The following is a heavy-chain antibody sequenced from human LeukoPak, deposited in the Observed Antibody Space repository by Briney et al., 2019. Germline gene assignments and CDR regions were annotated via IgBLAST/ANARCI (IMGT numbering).Heavy chain of an antibody. D-gene: IGHD6-19*01. V-gene: IGHV3-23*01. CDR3: ARGVRSGGFDY. CDR1: GFTFSSYG. J-gene: IGHJ4*02. CDR2: INTSGGST. Sequence: GGTLRLSCAASGFTFSSYGMSWVGQAPGKGLDWVSAINTSGGSTYYADSVKGRFTISRDNAKNSLYLQMNSLRAEDTAVYYCARGVRSGGFDYWGQGTLVTVSS.